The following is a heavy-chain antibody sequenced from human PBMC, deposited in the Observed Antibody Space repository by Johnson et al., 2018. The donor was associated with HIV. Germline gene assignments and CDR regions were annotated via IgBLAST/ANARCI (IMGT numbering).Heavy chain of an antibody. CDR3: ARDQKYETMIVVVWWAFDI. CDR1: GFSFSSYD. CDR2: FDTAGDT. V-gene: IGHV3-13*01. Sequence: VQLVESGGGLVQPGGSLRLSCAASGFSFSSYDMHWVRQLRGKGLEWVSNFDTAGDTYYADSVKGRFTISRDNSKNTLYLQMNSLRAEDTAVYYCARDQKYETMIVVVWWAFDIWGQGTMVTVSS. J-gene: IGHJ3*02. D-gene: IGHD3-22*01.